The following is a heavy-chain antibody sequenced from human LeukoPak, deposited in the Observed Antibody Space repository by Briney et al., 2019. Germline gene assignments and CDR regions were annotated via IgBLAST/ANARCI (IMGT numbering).Heavy chain of an antibody. CDR1: GYTFTGHY. J-gene: IGHJ6*03. Sequence: ASVKVSCKASGYTFTGHYMHWVRQAPGQGLEWMGGIIPIFGTANYAQKFQGRVTITADESTSTAYMELSSLRSEDTAVYYCGVGRLGYYYYMDVWGKGTTVTVSS. V-gene: IGHV1-69*13. CDR2: IIPIFGTA. CDR3: GVGRLGYYYYMDV. D-gene: IGHD3-10*01.